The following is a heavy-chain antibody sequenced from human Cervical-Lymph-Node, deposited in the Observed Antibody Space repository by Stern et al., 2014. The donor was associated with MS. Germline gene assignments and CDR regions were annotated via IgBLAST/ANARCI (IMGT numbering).Heavy chain of an antibody. V-gene: IGHV2-70*01. D-gene: IGHD1-1*01. CDR3: AAGHGYDFNF. Sequence: QVTLRESGPALVRPTQTLTLTCSFSGVSLISSGMGVNWIRQPPGKALEWLALVDWDDDKYYSTSLKTRLTISRDTSNNQVVLTLTNMDPVDTATYFCAAGHGYDFNFLGQGTLVTVSS. CDR1: GVSLISSGMG. CDR2: VDWDDDK. J-gene: IGHJ4*02.